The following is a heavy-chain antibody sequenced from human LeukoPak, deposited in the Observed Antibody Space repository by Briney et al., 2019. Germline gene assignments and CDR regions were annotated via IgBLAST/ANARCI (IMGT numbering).Heavy chain of an antibody. CDR3: AKSDTGGPSCFDY. Sequence: GGSLRLSCAVSGFTFSDHYMDWVRQAPGKGLEWVGRSRNKAYSYTTDYAASVMGRFTISRDDSKNSLYLQMNSLKPEDTAVYYCAKSDTGGPSCFDYWGQGTLVTVSS. V-gene: IGHV3-72*01. CDR2: SRNKAYSYTT. CDR1: GFTFSDHY. J-gene: IGHJ4*02. D-gene: IGHD5-18*01.